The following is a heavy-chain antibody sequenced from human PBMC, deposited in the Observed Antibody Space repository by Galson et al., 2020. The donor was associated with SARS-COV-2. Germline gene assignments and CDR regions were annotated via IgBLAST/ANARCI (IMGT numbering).Heavy chain of an antibody. CDR1: GYRFTSYG. CDR3: ARSGDDYGSGSFSY. D-gene: IGHD3-10*01. V-gene: IGHV1-18*01. CDR2: ISAYNGNT. Sequence: ASVKVSCKPSGYRFTSYGNSWVRQAPGQGLEWMGWISAYNGNTNYAQKFQGRVTLTTETSTRTAYMDLRSLRSDDTAVYYCARSGDDYGSGSFSYWGHGTLVTVSS. J-gene: IGHJ4*01.